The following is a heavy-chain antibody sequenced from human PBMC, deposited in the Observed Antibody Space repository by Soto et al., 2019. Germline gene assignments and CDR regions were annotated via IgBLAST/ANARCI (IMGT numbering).Heavy chain of an antibody. D-gene: IGHD1-26*01. Sequence: GGSLRLSCAASEFTFSNYAMTWVRQAPGKGLEWVSLITGSGVTTYYADSVKGRFTIARDNSKNTPYLQMNSLRAGDTAIYYCAKAVSGSIRYFDYWGQGTLVTVSS. CDR2: ITGSGVTT. J-gene: IGHJ4*02. CDR3: AKAVSGSIRYFDY. CDR1: EFTFSNYA. V-gene: IGHV3-23*01.